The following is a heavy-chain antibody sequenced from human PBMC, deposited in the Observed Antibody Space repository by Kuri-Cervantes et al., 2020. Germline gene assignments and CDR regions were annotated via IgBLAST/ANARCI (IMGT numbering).Heavy chain of an antibody. CDR2: ISGSGGST. CDR1: GFTFSSYA. Sequence: LSLTCAASGFTFSSYAMSWVRQAPGKGLEWVSAISGSGGSTYYADSVKGRFTISRDNSKNTLYLQMNSLRAEDTAVYYCARDGGRYYYGSGSYYGDSFDYWGQGTLVTVSS. V-gene: IGHV3-23*01. D-gene: IGHD3-10*01. J-gene: IGHJ4*02. CDR3: ARDGGRYYYGSGSYYGDSFDY.